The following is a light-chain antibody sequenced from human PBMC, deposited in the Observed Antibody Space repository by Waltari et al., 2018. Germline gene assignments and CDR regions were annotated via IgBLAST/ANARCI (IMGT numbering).Light chain of an antibody. V-gene: IGKV1-39*01. CDR2: GAS. Sequence: DIQMTQSPSSLSAFMGESVTITCRTSQIIKNYLNWYHQKPGKPPKLRIYGASSLQSGVPSRFSGSGSGTDFALTINSLQPEDYATYYCQQSYSIPFTFGGGTEVEIK. J-gene: IGKJ4*01. CDR1: QIIKNY. CDR3: QQSYSIPFT.